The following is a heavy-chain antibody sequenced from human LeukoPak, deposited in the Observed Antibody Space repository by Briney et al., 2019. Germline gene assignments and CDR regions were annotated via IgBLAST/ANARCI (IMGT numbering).Heavy chain of an antibody. J-gene: IGHJ4*02. Sequence: SETLSLTCTVSGGPISSSPYYWGWIRQPPGKGLEWIGSISYSGSTFYNPSLKSRLTLSVATSKNQFSLKLSSLTAADTAVFYCARLSPYLGSGSSAFPDDFWGQGTLVTVSS. CDR2: ISYSGST. D-gene: IGHD3-10*01. V-gene: IGHV4-39*01. CDR3: ARLSPYLGSGSSAFPDDF. CDR1: GGPISSSPYY.